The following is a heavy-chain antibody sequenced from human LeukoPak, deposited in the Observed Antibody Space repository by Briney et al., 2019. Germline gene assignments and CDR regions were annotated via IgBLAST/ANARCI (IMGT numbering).Heavy chain of an antibody. D-gene: IGHD3-22*01. CDR3: AKDTIGTMRRSDY. V-gene: IGHV3-23*01. CDR2: ISVGGGNT. J-gene: IGHJ4*02. CDR1: GFTFSNYA. Sequence: GGSLRLSCAASGFTFSNYAMSWVRQAPGKGLERVSGISVGGGNTYYADSVKGRFTISRDNSKNTLYVQMNSLRAEDTAVYYCAKDTIGTMRRSDYWGQGTLVTVSS.